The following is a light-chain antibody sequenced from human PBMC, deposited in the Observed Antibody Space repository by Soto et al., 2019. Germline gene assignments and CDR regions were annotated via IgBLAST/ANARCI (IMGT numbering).Light chain of an antibody. CDR1: SGNIASNY. CDR2: EDN. J-gene: IGLJ2*01. Sequence: NFMLTQPHSVSDSPGKTVTISCTGSSGNIASNYVQWYQQRPGSAPTIVIYEDNQRPSAVPDRFSGSIDSSSNSASLTISGLKTEDEADYYCQSYDNNNHVVFGGGTKVTVL. CDR3: QSYDNNNHVV. V-gene: IGLV6-57*02.